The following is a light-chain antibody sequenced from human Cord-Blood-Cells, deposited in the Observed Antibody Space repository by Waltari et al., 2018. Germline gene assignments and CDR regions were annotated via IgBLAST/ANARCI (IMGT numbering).Light chain of an antibody. CDR1: QSISSY. J-gene: IGKJ4*01. CDR3: QQSYSTLT. Sequence: DIQMTQYPSSLSASVGERVTIPCRASQSISSYLNWYQQKPGKAPKLLIYAASSLQSGVPSRFSGSGSGTDFTLTISSLQPEDFATYYCQQSYSTLTFGGGTKVEIK. V-gene: IGKV1-39*01. CDR2: AAS.